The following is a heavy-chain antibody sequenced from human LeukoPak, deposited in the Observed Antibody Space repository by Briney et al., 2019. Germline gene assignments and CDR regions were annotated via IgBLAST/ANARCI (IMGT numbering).Heavy chain of an antibody. Sequence: GRSLRLSCAASGFTFSSYAMNWVRQAPGKGLEWVAVISYDGSNKYYADSVKGRFTISRDNSKNTLYLQMNSLRAEDTAVYYCARDQIAAALFDYWGQGTLVTVSS. CDR2: ISYDGSNK. CDR1: GFTFSSYA. J-gene: IGHJ4*02. V-gene: IGHV3-30*04. D-gene: IGHD6-13*01. CDR3: ARDQIAAALFDY.